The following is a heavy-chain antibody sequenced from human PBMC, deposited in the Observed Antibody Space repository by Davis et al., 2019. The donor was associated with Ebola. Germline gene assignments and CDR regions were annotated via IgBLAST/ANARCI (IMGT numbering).Heavy chain of an antibody. Sequence: GESLKISCAASGFTFSSYWMSWVRQAPGKGLEWVANIKQDGIEKNYVDSVKGRFTISRDNAKNSLYLQMNSLRAEDTAVYYCAREDCSSTTCYSHYFDYWGQGTLVTVSS. V-gene: IGHV3-7*01. D-gene: IGHD2-2*02. CDR2: IKQDGIEK. CDR3: AREDCSSTTCYSHYFDY. J-gene: IGHJ4*02. CDR1: GFTFSSYW.